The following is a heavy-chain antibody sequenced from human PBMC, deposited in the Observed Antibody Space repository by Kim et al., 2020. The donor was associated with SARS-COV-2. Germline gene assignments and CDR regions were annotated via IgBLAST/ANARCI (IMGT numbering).Heavy chain of an antibody. J-gene: IGHJ4*02. Sequence: SETLSLTCAVYGGSFSGYYWSWIRQPPGKGLEWIGEINHSGSTNYNPSLKSRVTISVDTSKNQFSLKLSSVTVADTAVYYCAATWRFGEYWGQGTLVTVSS. CDR2: INHSGST. CDR1: GGSFSGYY. CDR3: AATWRFGEY. D-gene: IGHD3-10*01. V-gene: IGHV4-34*01.